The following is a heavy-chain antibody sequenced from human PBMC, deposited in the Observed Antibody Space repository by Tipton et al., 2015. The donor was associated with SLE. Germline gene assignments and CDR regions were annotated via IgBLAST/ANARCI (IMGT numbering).Heavy chain of an antibody. CDR2: IYYSGST. V-gene: IGHV4-59*12. D-gene: IGHD2-8*01. CDR3: ARAARGALYHFDY. J-gene: IGHJ4*02. CDR1: GGSISSYY. Sequence: TLSLTCTVSGGSISSYYWSWIRQPPGKGLEWIGYIYYSGSTNYNPSLKSRVTISVDRSKNQFSLKLSSVTAADTAVYYCARAARGALYHFDYWGQGTLVTVSS.